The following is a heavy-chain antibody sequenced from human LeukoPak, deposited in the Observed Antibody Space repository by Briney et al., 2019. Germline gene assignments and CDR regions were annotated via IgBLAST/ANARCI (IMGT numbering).Heavy chain of an antibody. V-gene: IGHV4-59*01. J-gene: IGHJ5*02. CDR2: IYYSGDT. D-gene: IGHD4/OR15-4a*01. Sequence: SETLSLTCTVSRDSISGFSWSWIRQSPGGELEWIGYIYYSGDTAYNPSLRSRVTLSVDTSKNQFSLQLRSVTTADTGVYYCVRGPYGASISKWFDPWGQGTQVIVSP. CDR1: RDSISGFS. CDR3: VRGPYGASISKWFDP.